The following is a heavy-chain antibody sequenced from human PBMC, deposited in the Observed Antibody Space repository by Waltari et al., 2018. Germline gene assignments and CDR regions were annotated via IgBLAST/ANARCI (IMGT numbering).Heavy chain of an antibody. Sequence: QVQLVESGGGVVQPGGSLRLSCAASGFTFSSYGMHWVRQAPGKGLEWVAFIRYDGSNKYYADSVKGRFTISRDNSKNTLYLQMNSLRAEDTAVYYCAKERGYSYGCFDYWGQGTLVTVSS. D-gene: IGHD5-18*01. CDR3: AKERGYSYGCFDY. V-gene: IGHV3-30*02. J-gene: IGHJ4*02. CDR1: GFTFSSYG. CDR2: IRYDGSNK.